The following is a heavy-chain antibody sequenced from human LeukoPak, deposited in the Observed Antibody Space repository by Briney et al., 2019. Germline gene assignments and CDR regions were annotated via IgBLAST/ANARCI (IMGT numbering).Heavy chain of an antibody. J-gene: IGHJ4*02. V-gene: IGHV3-9*01. CDR2: ISWNSVNV. D-gene: IGHD3-10*01. CDR3: AKAGSENYFDY. Sequence: PGGSLRLSCAASGFTFDDYAMHWVRQAPGKGLEWVSGISWNSVNVVYADSVKGRFTISRDNAKNSLYLQVNILRPDDTALYYCAKAGSENYFDYWGQGTLVTVSS. CDR1: GFTFDDYA.